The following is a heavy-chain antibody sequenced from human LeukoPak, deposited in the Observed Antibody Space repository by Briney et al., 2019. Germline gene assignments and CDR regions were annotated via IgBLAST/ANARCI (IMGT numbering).Heavy chain of an antibody. D-gene: IGHD1-26*01. J-gene: IGHJ6*03. CDR1: GGSFSGYY. Sequence: SETLSLTCAVYGGSFSGYYWSWIRQPPGKGLEWIGEINHSGSTKYNPSLKSRVTISVDTSKNQFSLKLSSVTAADTAVYYCARRPSGSYWADNYYYYMDVWGKGTTVTVSS. V-gene: IGHV4-34*01. CDR2: INHSGST. CDR3: ARRPSGSYWADNYYYYMDV.